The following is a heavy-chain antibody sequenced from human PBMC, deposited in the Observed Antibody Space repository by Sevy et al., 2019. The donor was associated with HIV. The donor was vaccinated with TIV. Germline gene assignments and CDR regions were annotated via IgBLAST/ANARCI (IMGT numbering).Heavy chain of an antibody. J-gene: IGHJ3*02. CDR1: GYTFTGYY. V-gene: IGHV1-2*06. CDR2: LNPNRGGT. D-gene: IGHD5-12*01. CDR3: ARGIVDGLAFDI. Sequence: ASVKVSCKASGYTFTGYYMHWVRQAPGQGLEWMGRLNPNRGGTNYAQKFQGRVTMTRDTSISTAYMELSRLRSDDTAVYYCARGIVDGLAFDIWGQGTMVTVSS.